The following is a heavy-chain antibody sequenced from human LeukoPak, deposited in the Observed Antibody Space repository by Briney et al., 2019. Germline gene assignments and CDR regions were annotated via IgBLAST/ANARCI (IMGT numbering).Heavy chain of an antibody. V-gene: IGHV4-39*02. CDR2: IYYSGST. J-gene: IGHJ4*02. CDR1: GGSISSSSYY. Sequence: PSETLSLTCTVSGGSISSSSYYWGWIRQPPGKGLEWIGSIYYSGSTYYNPSLKSRVTISVDTSKNQFSLKLSSVTAADTAVYYCARDELVDSSGWYGSYWGQGTLVTVSS. CDR3: ARDELVDSSGWYGSY. D-gene: IGHD6-19*01.